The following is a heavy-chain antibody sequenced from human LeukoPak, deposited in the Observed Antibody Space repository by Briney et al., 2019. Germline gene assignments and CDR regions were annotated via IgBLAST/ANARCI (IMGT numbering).Heavy chain of an antibody. CDR3: ARDFGGNSDF. V-gene: IGHV3-74*01. CDR1: GFTVSSYW. Sequence: GGSLRLSCAASGFTVSSYWMHWVRQVPGKGLVWVSRMNVEGSVTSYADFVKGRFTISRDIAKNTLYLQMNTLTAEDTAVYYCARDFGGNSDFWGQGTLVTVSS. CDR2: MNVEGSVT. D-gene: IGHD4-23*01. J-gene: IGHJ4*02.